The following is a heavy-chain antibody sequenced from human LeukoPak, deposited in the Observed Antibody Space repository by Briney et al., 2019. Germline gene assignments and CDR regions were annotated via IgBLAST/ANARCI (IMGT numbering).Heavy chain of an antibody. Sequence: PGGTLRLSCAASGFTFSSYGMSWVRQPPGKGLEWIGEINHSGSTNYNPSLKSRVTISVDTSKNQFSLKLSSVTAADTAVYYCARRGFYYYMDVWGKGTTVTISS. V-gene: IGHV4-34*01. CDR2: INHSGST. CDR3: ARRGFYYYMDV. J-gene: IGHJ6*03. CDR1: GFTFSSYG.